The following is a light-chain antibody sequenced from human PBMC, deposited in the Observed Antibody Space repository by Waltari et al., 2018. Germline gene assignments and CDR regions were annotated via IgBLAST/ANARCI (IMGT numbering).Light chain of an antibody. CDR1: SSNVGAGYD. CDR3: QSYDSSLSAPVV. Sequence: QSVLTQPPSVSGAPGQRVTISCTGSSSNVGAGYDVHWYQQLPGTAPNLLIYGNNNRPPGVPDRFSGSKSGTSASLAITGLQAEDEADYYCQSYDSSLSAPVVFGGGTKLTVL. CDR2: GNN. J-gene: IGLJ2*01. V-gene: IGLV1-40*01.